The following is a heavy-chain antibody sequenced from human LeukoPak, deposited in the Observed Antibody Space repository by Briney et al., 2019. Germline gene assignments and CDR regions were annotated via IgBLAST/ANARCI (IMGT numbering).Heavy chain of an antibody. J-gene: IGHJ4*02. CDR1: GGSISSYY. CDR2: IYYSGST. D-gene: IGHD1-14*01. CDR3: ASGPGPSNLDY. V-gene: IGHV4-59*01. Sequence: SETLPLTCTVSGGSISSYYWSWIRQPPGKGLEWIGYIYYSGSTNYNPSLKSRVTVSVDTSKNQFSLTLNSVTAADTAVYYCASGPGPSNLDYWGQGTLVTVSS.